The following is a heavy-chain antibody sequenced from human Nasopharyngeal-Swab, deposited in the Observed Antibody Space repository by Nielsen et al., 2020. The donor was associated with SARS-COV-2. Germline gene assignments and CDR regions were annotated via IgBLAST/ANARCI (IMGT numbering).Heavy chain of an antibody. V-gene: IGHV5-51*01. J-gene: IGHJ5*02. CDR2: IYPGDSET. D-gene: IGHD1-26*01. Sequence: VRQMPGKGLGGMGIIYPGDSETRYSPSCQGQVTISADKSISTAYRQWSSLKASDTAMYYCATLPVGGNNWFAPWGQGTLVTVSS. CDR3: ATLPVGGNNWFAP.